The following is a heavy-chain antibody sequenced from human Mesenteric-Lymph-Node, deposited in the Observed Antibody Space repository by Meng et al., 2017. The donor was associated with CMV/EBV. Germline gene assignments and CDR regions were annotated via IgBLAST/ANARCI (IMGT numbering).Heavy chain of an antibody. V-gene: IGHV4-61*01. J-gene: IGHJ1*01. CDR1: GGSVSSGSYY. CDR2: IYYSGST. Sequence: SETLSLTCTVSGGSVSSGSYYWSWIRQPPGKGLEWIGYIYYSGSTNYNPSLKSRVTISVDTSKNQFSLMLTSVTAADTAVYYCARGDRNSELPSQHWGQGTLVTVSS. CDR3: ARGDRNSELPSQH. D-gene: IGHD4-23*01.